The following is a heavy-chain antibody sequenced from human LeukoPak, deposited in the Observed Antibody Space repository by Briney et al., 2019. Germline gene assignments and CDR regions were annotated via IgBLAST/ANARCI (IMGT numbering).Heavy chain of an antibody. CDR1: GFTFSSFW. Sequence: GGSLRLSCAASGFTFSSFWMHWVRQAPGKGLVWVSRINTDGSSTDYADSVKGRFTISRDNAKNSLYLQMNSLRAEDTAVYYCARDVGIRFTWYYFDYWGQGTLVTVSS. CDR3: ARDVGIRFTWYYFDY. V-gene: IGHV3-74*01. D-gene: IGHD3-16*02. CDR2: INTDGSST. J-gene: IGHJ4*02.